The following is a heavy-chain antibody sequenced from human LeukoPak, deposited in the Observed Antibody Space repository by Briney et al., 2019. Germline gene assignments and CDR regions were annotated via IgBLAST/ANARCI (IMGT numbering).Heavy chain of an antibody. D-gene: IGHD2-15*01. Sequence: SVKVSFKASGYTFTSYDINWVRQATGQGLEWMGWMNPNSGNTGYAQKFQGRVTMTRNTSISTAYMELSSLRSEDTAVYHCARDPPGYCSGGSCYSSHYWGQGTLVTVSS. V-gene: IGHV1-8*01. CDR3: ARDPPGYCSGGSCYSSHY. J-gene: IGHJ4*02. CDR2: MNPNSGNT. CDR1: GYTFTSYD.